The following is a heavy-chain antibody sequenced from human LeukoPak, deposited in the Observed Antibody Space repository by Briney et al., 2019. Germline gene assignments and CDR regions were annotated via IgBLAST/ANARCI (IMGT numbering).Heavy chain of an antibody. V-gene: IGHV3-9*01. CDR2: ISWNSGNI. J-gene: IGHJ4*02. Sequence: GGSLRLSCAASGFTFDDYAMHWVRQAPGKGLEWVSGISWNSGNIGYADSVKGRFTISRDNAKNSLYLQMNSLRAEDTAVYYGARGDRSGRSGAFDYWGKGTLVTVSS. D-gene: IGHD6-25*01. CDR1: GFTFDDYA. CDR3: ARGDRSGRSGAFDY.